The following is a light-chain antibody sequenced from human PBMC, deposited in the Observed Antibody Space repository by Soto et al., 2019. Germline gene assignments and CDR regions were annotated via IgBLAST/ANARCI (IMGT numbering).Light chain of an antibody. Sequence: EIVLTQSPGTLSLSRGERATLSCRASQSVSSSYLAWYQQKPGQAPRLLIYRTSNRATGIPDRFSGSGSGTDSTLTISRLEPEDFAVYWCQQYDSSPRKFGQGTKVDI. CDR3: QQYDSSPRK. CDR2: RTS. V-gene: IGKV3-20*01. CDR1: QSVSSSY. J-gene: IGKJ1*01.